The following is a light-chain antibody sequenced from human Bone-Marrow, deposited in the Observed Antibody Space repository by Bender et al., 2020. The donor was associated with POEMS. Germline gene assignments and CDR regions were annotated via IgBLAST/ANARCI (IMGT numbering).Light chain of an antibody. Sequence: QSALTQPRSVSGSPGQSVTISCTGTSSDVGGFQYVSWYQQHPGKAPKVMIDAVSRRPSGVPDRFSGSKSGNTASLTVSGLQADDEADYYCSSYGGYIRRLFGGGTKLTVL. CDR3: SSYGGYIRRL. CDR1: SSDVGGFQY. V-gene: IGLV2-11*01. CDR2: AVS. J-gene: IGLJ3*02.